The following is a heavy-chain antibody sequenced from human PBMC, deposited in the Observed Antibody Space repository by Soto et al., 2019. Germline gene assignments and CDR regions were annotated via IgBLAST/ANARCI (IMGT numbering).Heavy chain of an antibody. CDR2: SYHSGDT. Sequence: SETLSLTCTVSGDSVSSGSYYWTWIRQPPGMGLEYIGFSYHSGDTNYSPSLKSRVTISIDSSKNQFSLKLTSVTSADTAVYYCATRGWMDGGFDYWGRGTLVTVSS. CDR1: GDSVSSGSYY. CDR3: ATRGWMDGGFDY. V-gene: IGHV4-61*01. D-gene: IGHD6-19*01. J-gene: IGHJ4*02.